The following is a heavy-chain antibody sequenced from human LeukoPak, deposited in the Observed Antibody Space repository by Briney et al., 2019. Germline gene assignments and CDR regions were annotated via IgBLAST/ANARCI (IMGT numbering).Heavy chain of an antibody. CDR1: GFTFSSYG. CDR3: AKGRGYSYGQFDY. V-gene: IGHV3-30*18. Sequence: PGRSLRLSCAASGFTFSSYGMHGVRQAPGKGLEWVAVISYDGSNKYYADSVKGRFTISRDNSKNTLYLQMNSLRAEDTAVYYCAKGRGYSYGQFDYWGQGTLVTVSS. D-gene: IGHD5-18*01. J-gene: IGHJ4*02. CDR2: ISYDGSNK.